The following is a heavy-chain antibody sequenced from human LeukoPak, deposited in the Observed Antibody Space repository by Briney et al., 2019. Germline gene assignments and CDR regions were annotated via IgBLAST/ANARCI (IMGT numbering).Heavy chain of an antibody. CDR2: IYPRGTST. CDR3: ARDNSMHERGWWFDP. D-gene: IGHD4-23*01. Sequence: ASVTVSFKASGYTFTGYYMHWVRQAPGQGLEWMGLIYPRGTSTIYAEKFQGRIIMTRDMSTTTDYMELSSLKSDDTAVYYCARDNSMHERGWWFDPWGQGTLVTVSS. V-gene: IGHV1-46*01. CDR1: GYTFTGYY. J-gene: IGHJ5*02.